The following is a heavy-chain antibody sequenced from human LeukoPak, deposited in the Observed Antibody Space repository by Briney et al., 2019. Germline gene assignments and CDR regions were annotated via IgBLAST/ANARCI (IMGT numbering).Heavy chain of an antibody. CDR3: VRSVFS. CDR1: GFTLNNEY. D-gene: IGHD2-8*01. CDR2: IYADGRT. Sequence: GGTLRLSRAASGFTLNNEYMDGVRHAPGRGLEGVSLIYADGRTFYTDSVRGRFTISRDNSRNTVDLQINRLRAEETAVYFCVRSVFSWGQGTRVTVPS. J-gene: IGHJ5*02. V-gene: IGHV3-66*01.